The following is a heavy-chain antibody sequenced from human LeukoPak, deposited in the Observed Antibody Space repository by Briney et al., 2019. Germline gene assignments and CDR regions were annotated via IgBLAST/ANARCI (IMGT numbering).Heavy chain of an antibody. CDR2: IYYSGST. D-gene: IGHD3-10*01. CDR3: ARASFYGSGSYNNWFDP. J-gene: IGHJ5*02. Sequence: SETLSLTCTVSGGSISSGGHYWSWIRQHPGKGLEWIGYIYYSGSTYYNPSLKSRVTISADTSKNQFSLKLSSVTAADTAVYYCARASFYGSGSYNNWFDPWGQGTLVTVSS. V-gene: IGHV4-31*03. CDR1: GGSISSGGHY.